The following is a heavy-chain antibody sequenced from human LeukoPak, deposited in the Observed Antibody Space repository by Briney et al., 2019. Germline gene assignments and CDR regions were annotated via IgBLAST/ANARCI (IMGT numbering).Heavy chain of an antibody. V-gene: IGHV1-18*04. CDR2: ISAYNGNT. CDR1: GYTFTGYY. J-gene: IGHJ4*02. CDR3: ARHRTYYDILTGYMFDY. Sequence: GASVKVSCKASGYTFTGYYMHWVRQAPGQGLEWMGWISAYNGNTNYAQKLQGRVTMTTDTSTSTAYMELRSLRSDDTAVYYCARHRTYYDILTGYMFDYWGQGTLVTVSS. D-gene: IGHD3-9*01.